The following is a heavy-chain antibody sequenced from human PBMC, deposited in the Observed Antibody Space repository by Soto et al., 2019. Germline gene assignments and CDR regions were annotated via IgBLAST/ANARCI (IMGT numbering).Heavy chain of an antibody. V-gene: IGHV3-30*03. CDR1: GFSINRYY. D-gene: IGHD5-12*01. CDR3: ARDQDLVATGGAFDI. Sequence: GGSLRLSCAASGFSINRYYMHWVRQAPGKGLEWVAVISYDGSNKYYADSVKGRFTISRDNSKNTLYLQMNSLRAEDTAVYYCARDQDLVATGGAFDIWGQGTMVTVSS. CDR2: ISYDGSNK. J-gene: IGHJ3*02.